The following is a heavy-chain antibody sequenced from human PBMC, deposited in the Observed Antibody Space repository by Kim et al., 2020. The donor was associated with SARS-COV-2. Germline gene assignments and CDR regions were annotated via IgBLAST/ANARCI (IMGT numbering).Heavy chain of an antibody. V-gene: IGHV4-31*03. CDR2: IYYSGST. CDR1: GGSISSGGYY. J-gene: IGHJ2*01. Sequence: SETLSLTCTVSGGSISSGGYYWSWIRQHPGKGLEWIGYIYYSGSTYYNPSLKSRVTISVDTSKNQFSLKLSSVTAADTAVYYCARGHYYDSSGYYYRPFWYFDLWGRGTLVTVSS. CDR3: ARGHYYDSSGYYYRPFWYFDL. D-gene: IGHD3-22*01.